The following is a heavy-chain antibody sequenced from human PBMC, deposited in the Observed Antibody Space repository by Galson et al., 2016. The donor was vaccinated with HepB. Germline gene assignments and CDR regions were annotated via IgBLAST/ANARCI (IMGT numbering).Heavy chain of an antibody. V-gene: IGHV3-9*01. CDR3: ARDSEGVYATHLDN. D-gene: IGHD2/OR15-2a*01. Sequence: SLRLSCAGFGFNLADFSMHWVRRAPGKGLEWVSGISTTSRTVGYADSVRGRFTISRDNANNIQYLQMNSLRPEDTAIYYCARDSEGVYATHLDNWGQGTLVTVSS. J-gene: IGHJ4*02. CDR1: GFNLADFS. CDR2: ISTTSRTV.